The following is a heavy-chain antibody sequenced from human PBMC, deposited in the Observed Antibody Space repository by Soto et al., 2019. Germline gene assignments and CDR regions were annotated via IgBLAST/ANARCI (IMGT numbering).Heavy chain of an antibody. D-gene: IGHD1-1*01. CDR3: ARTKQSRYNWNPDLDY. CDR2: IIPIFGTA. CDR1: GGTFSSYA. J-gene: IGHJ4*02. Sequence: VKVSCKASGGTFSSYAISWVRQAPGQGLEWMGGIIPIFGTANYAQKFQGRVTMTTDTSTSTAYMELRSLRSDDTAVYYCARTKQSRYNWNPDLDYWGQGTLVTVFS. V-gene: IGHV1-69*05.